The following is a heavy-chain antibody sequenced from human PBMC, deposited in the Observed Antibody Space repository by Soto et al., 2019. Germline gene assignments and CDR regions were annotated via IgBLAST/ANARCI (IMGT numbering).Heavy chain of an antibody. CDR3: ARLQYYYDSSGYSGRPGDAFDI. V-gene: IGHV3-53*01. J-gene: IGHJ3*02. D-gene: IGHD3-22*01. CDR1: GFTVSSNY. Sequence: HPGGSLRLSCAASGFTVSSNYMSWVCQAPGKGLEWVSVIYSGGSTYYADSVKGRFTISRDNSKNTLYLQMNSLRAEDTAVYYCARLQYYYDSSGYSGRPGDAFDIWGQGTMVTVSS. CDR2: IYSGGST.